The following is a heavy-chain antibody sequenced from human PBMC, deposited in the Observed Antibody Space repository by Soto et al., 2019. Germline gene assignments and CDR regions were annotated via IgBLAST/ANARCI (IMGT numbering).Heavy chain of an antibody. CDR1: GGSISSYY. V-gene: IGHV4-59*01. CDR2: IYYSGST. Sequence: ASETLSLTCTVSGGSISSYYWSWIRQPPGKGLEWIGYIYYSGSTNYNPSLKSRVTISVDTSKNQFSLKLSSVTAADTAVYYCARYIGRALQDWFDPWGQGTLVTVSS. D-gene: IGHD1-26*01. CDR3: ARYIGRALQDWFDP. J-gene: IGHJ5*02.